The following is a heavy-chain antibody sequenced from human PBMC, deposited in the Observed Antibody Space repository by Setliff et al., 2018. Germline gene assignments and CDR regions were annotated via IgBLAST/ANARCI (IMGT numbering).Heavy chain of an antibody. CDR1: GASVSNVNYY. CDR2: IYYSGKT. Sequence: NPSETLSLTCSVSGASVSNVNYYWGWIRQPPGKGLEWVASIYYSGKTYSNPSFKSRVTMSLDKSKNQFSLKLASVTAADTALYYCARIGHFDFWRGFGVGAFDLWGHGSVVTVS. D-gene: IGHD3-3*01. J-gene: IGHJ3*01. CDR3: ARIGHFDFWRGFGVGAFDL. V-gene: IGHV4-39*01.